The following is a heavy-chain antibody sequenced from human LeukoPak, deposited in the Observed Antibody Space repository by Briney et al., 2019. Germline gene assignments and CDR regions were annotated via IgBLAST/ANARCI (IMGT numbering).Heavy chain of an antibody. Sequence: ASVKVSCKTSGYSFTDYNLHWVRQAPGQRLEWMGWINPNSGDTNYAQKFQGRVTMTRDTSIGTAYMELSSLRSDDTAVYFCARGVGGAYDSSGYYYVGVRSGFDYWGQGTLVTDSS. CDR3: ARGVGGAYDSSGYYYVGVRSGFDY. CDR2: INPNSGDT. D-gene: IGHD3-22*01. CDR1: GYSFTDYN. J-gene: IGHJ4*02. V-gene: IGHV1-2*02.